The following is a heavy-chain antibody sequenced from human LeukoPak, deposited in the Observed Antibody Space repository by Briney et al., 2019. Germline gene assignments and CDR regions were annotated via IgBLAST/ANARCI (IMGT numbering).Heavy chain of an antibody. D-gene: IGHD3-10*01. V-gene: IGHV3-7*01. J-gene: IGHJ4*02. CDR2: INEDGGER. Sequence: GGSLRLSCAASGFTLSSYWMSWVRQAPGKGLEWVANINEDGGERHYVDTVKGRFTISRDNAKNSLYLQMNSLRAEDTAVYYCARGGNLENWGRGTLVTVSS. CDR1: GFTLSSYW. CDR3: ARGGNLEN.